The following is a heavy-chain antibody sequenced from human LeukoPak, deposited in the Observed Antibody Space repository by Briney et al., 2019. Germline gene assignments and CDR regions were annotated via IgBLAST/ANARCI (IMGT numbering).Heavy chain of an antibody. J-gene: IGHJ2*01. D-gene: IGHD7-27*01. CDR3: AKIPTGERYYFDL. V-gene: IGHV3-23*01. CDR2: ISGSGGIT. CDR1: GFTFSSYA. Sequence: GWSLRLSCAASGFTFSSYALRWVRQAPGKGLEWVSAISGSGGITYYADSVKGRFTISRDNSKNTLYLQMNSLRAEDTAVYYCAKIPTGERYYFDLWGRGTLVTVSS.